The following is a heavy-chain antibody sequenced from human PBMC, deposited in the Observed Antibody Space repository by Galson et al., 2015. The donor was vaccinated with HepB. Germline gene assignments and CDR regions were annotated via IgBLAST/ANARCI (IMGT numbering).Heavy chain of an antibody. V-gene: IGHV3-53*01. CDR1: GFTVSSNY. CDR3: ARDSRMTTVTFVWYFDL. J-gene: IGHJ2*01. CDR2: IYSGGST. D-gene: IGHD4-17*01. Sequence: SLRLSCAASGFTVSSNYMSWVRQAPGKGLEWVSVIYSGGSTYYADSVKGRFTISRGNSKNTLYLQMNSLRAEDTAVYYCARDSRMTTVTFVWYFDLWGRGTLVTVSS.